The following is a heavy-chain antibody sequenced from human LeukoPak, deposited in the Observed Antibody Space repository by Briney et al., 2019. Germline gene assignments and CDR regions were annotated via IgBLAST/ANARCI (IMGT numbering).Heavy chain of an antibody. CDR3: ARDGSTFTSGAMDV. J-gene: IGHJ6*02. D-gene: IGHD3-3*02. V-gene: IGHV4-30-4*01. CDR1: GDSISSDNYY. Sequence: SETLSLTCTVSGDSISSDNYYWNWVRQPPGKGLEWIGYIYYSGSTYYNPSLKSRITISVDTSKNQFSLKLSSVTAADTAVYYCARDGSTFTSGAMDVWGRGTTVTVSS. CDR2: IYYSGST.